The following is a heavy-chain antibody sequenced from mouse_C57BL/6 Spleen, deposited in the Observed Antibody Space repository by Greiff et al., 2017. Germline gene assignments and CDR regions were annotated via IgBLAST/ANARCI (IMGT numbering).Heavy chain of an antibody. CDR2: IRNKANGYTT. D-gene: IGHD2-1*01. J-gene: IGHJ4*01. CDR3: ARSPLPLYYAMDY. V-gene: IGHV7-3*01. CDR1: GFTFTDYY. Sequence: DVQLVESGGGLVQPGGSLSLSCAASGFTFTDYYMSWVRQPPGKALEWLGFIRNKANGYTTEYSASVKGRFTISRDNSKSILYLQMNALRAEDSATYYCARSPLPLYYAMDYWGQGTSVTVSS.